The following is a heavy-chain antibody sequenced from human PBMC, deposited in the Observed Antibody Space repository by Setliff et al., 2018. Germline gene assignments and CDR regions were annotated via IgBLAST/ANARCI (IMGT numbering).Heavy chain of an antibody. CDR1: GYIFTNYW. J-gene: IGHJ3*01. D-gene: IGHD2-2*01. V-gene: IGHV5-51*01. Sequence: PGESLKISCKASGYIFTNYWIGWVRQMPGKGLEWMGVIYPGDSDTTYSPSFQGQVTISADKSINTAYLQWSSLKASDTAIYYCTRHEDRNKCTSSSCYRENDACD. CDR3: TRHEDRNKCTSSSCYRENDACD. CDR2: IYPGDSDT.